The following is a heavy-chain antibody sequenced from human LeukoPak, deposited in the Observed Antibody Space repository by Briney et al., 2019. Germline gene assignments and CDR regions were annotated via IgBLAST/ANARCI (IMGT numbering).Heavy chain of an antibody. CDR2: IYYSGRT. CDR1: GGSISSYY. V-gene: IGHV4-59*01. J-gene: IGHJ4*02. D-gene: IGHD6-19*01. CDR3: ARPVAVAGEYYFDY. Sequence: TSETLSLTCTVSGGSISSYYWSWIRQPPGKGLEWIGYIYYSGRTNYNPSLKSRVTFSVDTSKNQFSLKLSSVTAADTAVYYCARPVAVAGEYYFDYWGQGTLVTVSS.